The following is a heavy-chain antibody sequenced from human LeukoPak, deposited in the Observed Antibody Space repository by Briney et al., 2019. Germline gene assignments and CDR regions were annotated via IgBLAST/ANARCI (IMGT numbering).Heavy chain of an antibody. V-gene: IGHV4-4*07. D-gene: IGHD3-10*01. CDR2: IYITGST. J-gene: IGHJ5*02. CDR3: ARDSGTTGEVKFDP. CDR1: GFTVSSNS. Sequence: GSLRLSCTVSGFTVSSNSMSWIRQSAGKGLEWIGRIYITGSTTYNPSLKSRVTMSLDTSKNQFSLKLSSVTAADTAVYYCARDSGTTGEVKFDPWGQGTLVTVSS.